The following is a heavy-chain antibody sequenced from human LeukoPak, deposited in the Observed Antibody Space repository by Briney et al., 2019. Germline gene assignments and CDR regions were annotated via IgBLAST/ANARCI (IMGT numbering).Heavy chain of an antibody. CDR1: GFTFSNYA. CDR2: TTGSGGNT. Sequence: GASLRLSCAASGFTFSNYATSWVRQAPGKGLEWVSATTGSGGNTYYADSVKGRFTISRDNSKNTLYLQMNSLRAEDTAVYYCAKWGDYDVLTGYYVSDYWGQGTLVTVSS. V-gene: IGHV3-23*01. CDR3: AKWGDYDVLTGYYVSDY. D-gene: IGHD3-9*01. J-gene: IGHJ4*02.